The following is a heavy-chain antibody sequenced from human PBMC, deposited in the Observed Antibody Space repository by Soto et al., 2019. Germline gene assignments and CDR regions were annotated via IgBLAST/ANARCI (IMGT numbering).Heavy chain of an antibody. J-gene: IGHJ6*02. V-gene: IGHV3-23*01. CDR2: ISSSGGST. Sequence: PGWSLRLSCAASGFTFSSYAMSWVRQAPGKGLEWGSSISSSGGSTYYADSVKGRLTISRDNSKNTLYLQMNSLRAEDTAVYYCAKSVGSGSYFLSYGMDVWGQGTTVTVSS. CDR3: AKSVGSGSYFLSYGMDV. D-gene: IGHD1-26*01. CDR1: GFTFSSYA.